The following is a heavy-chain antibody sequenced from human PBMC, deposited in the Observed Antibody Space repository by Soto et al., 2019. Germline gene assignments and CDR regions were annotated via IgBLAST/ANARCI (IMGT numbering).Heavy chain of an antibody. CDR1: GFTFSTYA. V-gene: IGHV3-23*01. J-gene: IGHJ3*02. CDR3: AKRPTSTGFGDPFDI. CDR2: ISSSGGNT. D-gene: IGHD3-10*01. Sequence: EVQLLESGGDLVQPGGSLRLSCAASGFTFSTYAMSWVRQAPGKGLEWVSTISSSGGNTYYTDSVKGRFTISRDNSKNTLYLQMNSLRADDTAIYYCAKRPTSTGFGDPFDIWGQGTMVTVSS.